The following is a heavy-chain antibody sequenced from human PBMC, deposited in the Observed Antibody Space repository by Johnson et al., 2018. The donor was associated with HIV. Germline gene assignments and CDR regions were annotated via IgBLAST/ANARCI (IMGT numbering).Heavy chain of an antibody. Sequence: QVQLVESGGGLVQPAPSLTLSCTASGFAFSRYALHWVRQAPRKGMEWVVFILDDGSNKYYADSVKGRFIISRDNSKNMTNLQMNGLSDEDTADYYCVGDRGSGWPTNAFDIWGRGTRVTVSS. J-gene: IGHJ3*02. CDR2: ILDDGSNK. D-gene: IGHD6-19*01. V-gene: IGHV3-30*04. CDR1: GFAFSRYA. CDR3: VGDRGSGWPTNAFDI.